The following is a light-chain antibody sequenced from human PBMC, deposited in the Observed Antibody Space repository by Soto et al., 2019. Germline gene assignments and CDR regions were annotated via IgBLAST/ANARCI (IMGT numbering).Light chain of an antibody. CDR1: QSISSY. J-gene: IGKJ1*01. CDR3: QQRYITPWT. V-gene: IGKV1-39*01. Sequence: DIQMTQSPSSLSASVGDRVTITCRASQSISSYLNWYQQKPGKAPKLLIYAASSLQSGVPSRFSDSGSGTDFTLTISSLQPEDFATYYCQQRYITPWTFGQGTKVEIK. CDR2: AAS.